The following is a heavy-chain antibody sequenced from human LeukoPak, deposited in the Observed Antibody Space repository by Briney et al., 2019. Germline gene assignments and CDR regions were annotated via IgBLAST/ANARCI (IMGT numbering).Heavy chain of an antibody. CDR3: ARVATADVSSPLDF. J-gene: IGHJ4*02. CDR1: GGSITSFF. Sequence: AETLSLTCAVSGGSITSFFWTWIRQPAGEGLQYIGRIFSGGGANYNPSLQSRVAMSGETSQNLFSLKLTSVTAADTAVYFCARVATADVSSPLDFWGQGILVTVSS. D-gene: IGHD6-19*01. V-gene: IGHV4-4*07. CDR2: IFSGGGA.